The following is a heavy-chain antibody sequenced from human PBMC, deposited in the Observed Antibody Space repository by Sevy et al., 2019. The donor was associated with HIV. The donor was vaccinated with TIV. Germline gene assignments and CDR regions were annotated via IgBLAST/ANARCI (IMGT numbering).Heavy chain of an antibody. Sequence: ASVKVSCRTSGYTFTTQVINWVRQAPGQGLEWMGWINTKTGNPTYAQGFTGRIVFSVDTSVNTAYLQINNLKTADTAVYYCAKSPYAESREDVRGFAYLGQGTLVTVSS. CDR3: AKSPYAESREDVRGFAY. D-gene: IGHD3-16*01. J-gene: IGHJ4*02. CDR1: GYTFTTQV. CDR2: INTKTGNP. V-gene: IGHV7-4-1*02.